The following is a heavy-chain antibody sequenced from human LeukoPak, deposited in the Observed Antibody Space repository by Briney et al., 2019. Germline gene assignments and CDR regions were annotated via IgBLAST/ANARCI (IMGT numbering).Heavy chain of an antibody. D-gene: IGHD6-6*01. Sequence: GESLKISCKGSGYSFTSYWIGRVRQMPGKGLEWMGIIYPGDSDTRYSPSFQGQVTISADKSISTAYLQWSSLKASDTAMYYCARQQRQYSSPYYYMDVWGKGTTVTVSS. CDR2: IYPGDSDT. J-gene: IGHJ6*03. CDR1: GYSFTSYW. CDR3: ARQQRQYSSPYYYMDV. V-gene: IGHV5-51*01.